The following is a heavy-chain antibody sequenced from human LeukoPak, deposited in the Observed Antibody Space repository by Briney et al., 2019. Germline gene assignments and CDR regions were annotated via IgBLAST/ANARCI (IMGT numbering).Heavy chain of an antibody. J-gene: IGHJ4*01. Sequence: AGGSLRLSCAASGCTFSSYSINWVRQAPGKGLGWVSYISISGNMRYYADSVKGRFTISRDNANNSQYLQMNSLRAEDTAVYHCANPPVSDSSGFANWGHGTLVSVSS. D-gene: IGHD3-22*01. CDR3: ANPPVSDSSGFAN. CDR2: ISISGNMR. CDR1: GCTFSSYS. V-gene: IGHV3-48*04.